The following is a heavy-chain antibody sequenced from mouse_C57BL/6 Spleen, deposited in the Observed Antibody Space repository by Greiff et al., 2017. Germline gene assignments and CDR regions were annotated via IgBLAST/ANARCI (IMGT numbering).Heavy chain of an antibody. D-gene: IGHD1-1*01. CDR1: GYTFTSYS. CDR2: INPSSGYT. CDR3: ARYYGSSAMDY. Sequence: QVQLQQSGAELARPGASVKMSCKASGYTFTSYSMHWVKQRPGQGLEWIGYINPSSGYTKYNQKFKDKATLTADKSSSTAYMQLSSLTSEDSAVYYCARYYGSSAMDYWGQGTSVTVSS. J-gene: IGHJ4*01. V-gene: IGHV1-4*01.